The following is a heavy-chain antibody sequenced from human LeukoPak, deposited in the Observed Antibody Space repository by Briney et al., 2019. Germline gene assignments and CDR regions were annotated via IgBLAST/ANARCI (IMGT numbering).Heavy chain of an antibody. CDR3: ARSSMVRAFDI. D-gene: IGHD3-10*01. CDR2: INHSGST. Sequence: SETLSLTCAVYGGSFSCYYWSWIPQPPGKGLEWIGEINHSGSTNYNPSLNSRVTISVDTSKNQFSLKLSSVTGADAAVYYCARSSMVRAFDIWGQGTMVTVSS. V-gene: IGHV4-34*01. CDR1: GGSFSCYY. J-gene: IGHJ3*02.